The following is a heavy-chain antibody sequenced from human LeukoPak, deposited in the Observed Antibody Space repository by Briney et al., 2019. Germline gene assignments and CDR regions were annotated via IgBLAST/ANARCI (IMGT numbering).Heavy chain of an antibody. CDR2: ISSSSSYM. CDR3: ARGITVYGDQRPSYYYGLDV. D-gene: IGHD4-17*01. CDR1: GFNFRSYS. J-gene: IGHJ6*02. Sequence: GGSLRLSCAASGFNFRSYSMIWVRQAPGKGLEWVSPISSSSSYMYYTDSVKGRFTVSRDNAKNSVFLQMNSLRAEDTAVYYCARGITVYGDQRPSYYYGLDVWGQGTTVTVAS. V-gene: IGHV3-21*01.